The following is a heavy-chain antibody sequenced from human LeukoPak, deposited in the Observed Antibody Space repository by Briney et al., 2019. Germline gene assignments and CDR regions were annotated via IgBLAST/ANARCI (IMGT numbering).Heavy chain of an antibody. CDR2: INAGNGNT. D-gene: IGHD3-9*01. J-gene: IGHJ5*02. CDR1: GYTFTSYA. V-gene: IGHV1-3*01. Sequence: AASVKVSCKASGYTFTSYAMHWVRQAPGQRLGWMGWINAGNGNTNYSQKFQGRVTITRDTSASTACIGLSSLRSEDTAVYYSARRPQYYDILTAQPGFAASGQGTLASVSS. CDR3: ARRPQYYDILTAQPGFAA.